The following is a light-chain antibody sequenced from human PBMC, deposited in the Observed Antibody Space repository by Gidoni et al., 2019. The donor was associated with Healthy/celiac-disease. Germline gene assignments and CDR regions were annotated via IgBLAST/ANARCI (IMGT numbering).Light chain of an antibody. V-gene: IGLV3-9*01. CDR3: QVWDSSTASYV. CDR2: RDT. J-gene: IGLJ1*01. Sequence: SYELPQPLSVSVALGQTARITCGGNNIGSKNVHWYQQKPGQAPVLVIYRDTNRPSGIPERFSGSNSGNTATLTISGAQAGDEADYYCQVWDSSTASYVFGTGTKVTVL. CDR1: NIGSKN.